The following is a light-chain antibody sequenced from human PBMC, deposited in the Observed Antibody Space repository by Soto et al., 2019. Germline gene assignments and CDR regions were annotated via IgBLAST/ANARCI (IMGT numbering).Light chain of an antibody. CDR2: DAS. CDR1: QSISSW. J-gene: IGKJ1*01. Sequence: DIQMTQSPSTLSTSVGDRVTITCRASQSISSWLAWYQQKPGKAPKLLIYDASSLESGVPSRFSGSGSGPEFTLTISSLHPDDFATHYCQQYNSYPWTFGQGTRVELK. CDR3: QQYNSYPWT. V-gene: IGKV1-5*01.